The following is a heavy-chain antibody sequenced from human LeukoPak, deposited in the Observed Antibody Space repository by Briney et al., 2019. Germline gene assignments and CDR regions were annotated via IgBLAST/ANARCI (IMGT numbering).Heavy chain of an antibody. CDR2: ISSSGSTI. CDR3: ARDLHSSSWYPGGFQH. D-gene: IGHD6-13*01. Sequence: GGSLRLSCAASGFTFSDYYMSWIRQAPGKGLEWVSYISSSGSTIYYADSVKGRFTISRDNAKNSLYLQMNSLRAEDTAVYYCARDLHSSSWYPGGFQHWGQGTLVTVSS. V-gene: IGHV3-11*01. CDR1: GFTFSDYY. J-gene: IGHJ1*01.